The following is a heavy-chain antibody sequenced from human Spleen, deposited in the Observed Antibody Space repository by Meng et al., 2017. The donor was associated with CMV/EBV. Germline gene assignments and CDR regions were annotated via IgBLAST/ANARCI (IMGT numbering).Heavy chain of an antibody. CDR3: ARSAPGFWSGYYL. Sequence: ASCFTFSSYAMPWVRQAPGKGLEWVAVISYDGSNKYYADSVKGRFTISRDNSKNTLYLQMNSLRAEDTAVYYCARSAPGFWSGYYLWGQGTLVTVSS. J-gene: IGHJ4*02. V-gene: IGHV3-30*04. CDR2: ISYDGSNK. D-gene: IGHD3-3*01. CDR1: CFTFSSYA.